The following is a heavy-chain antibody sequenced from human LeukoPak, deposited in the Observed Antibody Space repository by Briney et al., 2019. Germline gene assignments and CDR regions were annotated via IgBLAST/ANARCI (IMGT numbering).Heavy chain of an antibody. CDR3: ARLSYDSSGYLHFDY. CDR1: GFTFSSYS. CDR2: ISSSSSYI. D-gene: IGHD3-22*01. J-gene: IGHJ4*02. Sequence: KPGGSPRLSCAASGFTFSSYSMNWVRQAPGKGLEWVSSISSSSSYIYYADSVKGRFTISRDNAKNSLYLQMNSLRAEDTAVYYCARLSYDSSGYLHFDYWGQGTLVTVSS. V-gene: IGHV3-21*01.